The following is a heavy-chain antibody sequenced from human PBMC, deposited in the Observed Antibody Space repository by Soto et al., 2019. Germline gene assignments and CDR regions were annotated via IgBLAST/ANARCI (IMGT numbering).Heavy chain of an antibody. Sequence: ASVKVSCKASGGTFSSYAISWVRQAPGKGLEWMGGFDPEDGETIYAQKFQGRVTMTEDTSTDTAYMELSSLRSEDTAAYYCATVGYDYVYWGQGTLVTGSS. J-gene: IGHJ4*02. CDR1: GGTFSSYA. CDR2: FDPEDGET. V-gene: IGHV1-24*01. CDR3: ATVGYDYVY. D-gene: IGHD3-16*01.